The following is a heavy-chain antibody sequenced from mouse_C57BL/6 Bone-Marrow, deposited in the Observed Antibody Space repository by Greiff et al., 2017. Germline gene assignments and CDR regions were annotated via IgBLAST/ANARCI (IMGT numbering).Heavy chain of an antibody. J-gene: IGHJ1*03. CDR1: GYTFTSYW. D-gene: IGHD1-2*01. CDR2: IHPNSGST. V-gene: IGHV1-64*01. CDR3: ARERATAVWYFDV. Sequence: QVQLQQPGAELVKPGASVKLSCKASGYTFTSYWMHWVKQRPGQGLEWIGMIHPNSGSTNYNEKFKSKATLTVDKSSSTAYMQLSSLTTEDSAVYYCARERATAVWYFDVWGTGTTVTVSS.